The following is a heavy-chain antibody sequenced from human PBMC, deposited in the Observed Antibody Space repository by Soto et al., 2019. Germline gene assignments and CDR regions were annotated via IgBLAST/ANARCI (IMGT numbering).Heavy chain of an antibody. CDR3: ARAEGQLGYCSGGSCYSGMDV. CDR1: GGSISSGGYY. J-gene: IGHJ6*02. CDR2: IYYSGST. Sequence: SAPLSLTWTVSGGSISSGGYYWSWIRQHPGKGLEWIGYIYYSGSTYYNPSLKSRVTISVDTSKNQFSLKLSSVTAADTAVYYCARAEGQLGYCSGGSCYSGMDVWGQGTTVTVSS. D-gene: IGHD2-15*01. V-gene: IGHV4-31*02.